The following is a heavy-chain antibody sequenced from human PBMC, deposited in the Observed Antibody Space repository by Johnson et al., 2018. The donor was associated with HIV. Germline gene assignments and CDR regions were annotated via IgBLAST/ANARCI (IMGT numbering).Heavy chain of an antibody. Sequence: QVQLVESGGGVVQPGTSLRLSCAASGFTFGIYGMPWVRQAPGKGPEWVAAISFDGGDQYYADSVTGRFPISRANSQNTMYLQMNSLRAEDTAVYYCAREAETKQLELQANDAFDIWGQGTMVTVSS. CDR1: GFTFGIYG. J-gene: IGHJ3*02. V-gene: IGHV3-30*03. D-gene: IGHD1-7*01. CDR3: AREAETKQLELQANDAFDI. CDR2: ISFDGGDQ.